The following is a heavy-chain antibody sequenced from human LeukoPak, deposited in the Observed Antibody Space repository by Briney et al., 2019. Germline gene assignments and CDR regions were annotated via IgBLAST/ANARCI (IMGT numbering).Heavy chain of an antibody. CDR2: ISWNSGSI. CDR1: GFTFDDYA. J-gene: IGHJ4*02. V-gene: IGHV3-9*01. Sequence: PGGSLRLSCAASGFTFDDYAMHWVRQAPGKGLEWVSGISWNSGSIGYADSVKGRFTISRDNAKNSLYLQMNSLRAEDTALCYCAKDIFTMVRGVVDYWGQGTLVTVSS. D-gene: IGHD3-10*01. CDR3: AKDIFTMVRGVVDY.